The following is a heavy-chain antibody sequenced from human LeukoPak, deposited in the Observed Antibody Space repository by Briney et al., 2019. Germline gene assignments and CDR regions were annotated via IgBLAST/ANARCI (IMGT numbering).Heavy chain of an antibody. V-gene: IGHV3-23*01. D-gene: IGHD6-13*01. CDR1: GFTFSSYA. Sequence: GGSLRLSCAASGFTFSSYAMSWVRQAPGKGLEWVSAISGSGGSTYYADSVKGRFTISRDNSKNTLYLQMNSLRAEDTAVYYCAKDIGGSSWFIPLDYWGQGTLVTVSS. CDR2: ISGSGGST. CDR3: AKDIGGSSWFIPLDY. J-gene: IGHJ4*02.